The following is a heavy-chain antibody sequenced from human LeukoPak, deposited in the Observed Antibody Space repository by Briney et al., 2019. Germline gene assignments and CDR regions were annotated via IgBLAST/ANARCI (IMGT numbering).Heavy chain of an antibody. V-gene: IGHV4-34*01. CDR3: ARGLPYYYGSSGYYLGY. D-gene: IGHD3-22*01. CDR2: INHSGST. Sequence: SETLSLTCAVYGGSFSGYYWSWIRQPPGKGLEWIGEINHSGSTNYNPSLKSRVTISVDTSKNQFSLKLSSVTAADTAVYYCARGLPYYYGSSGYYLGYWGQGTLVTVSS. J-gene: IGHJ4*02. CDR1: GGSFSGYY.